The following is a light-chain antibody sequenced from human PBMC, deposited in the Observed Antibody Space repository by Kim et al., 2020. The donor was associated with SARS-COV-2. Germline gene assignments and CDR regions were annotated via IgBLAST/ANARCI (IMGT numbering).Light chain of an antibody. CDR3: CSCAGSSFEV. CDR2: EVS. Sequence: QSVLTQPASVSGSPGQSITISCTGTSSDVGSYNLVSWYQQHPGKAPKLMIYEVSKRPSGVSNRFSGSKSGNTASLTISGLQAEDEADYYCCSCAGSSFEVFGGGTQLTVL. V-gene: IGLV2-23*02. J-gene: IGLJ2*01. CDR1: SSDVGSYNL.